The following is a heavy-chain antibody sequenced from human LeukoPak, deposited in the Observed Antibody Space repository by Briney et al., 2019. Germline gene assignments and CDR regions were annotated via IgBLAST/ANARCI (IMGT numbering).Heavy chain of an antibody. CDR3: ARVSPFDY. V-gene: IGHV3-66*01. CDR1: GFTVSSNY. J-gene: IGHJ4*02. Sequence: GGSLRLSCVASGFTVSSNYMSWVRQAPGKGLEWLSVFYSGGSTYYADSVNGRFTMSRDNSKNTLYLQMNGLSVADTAVYYCARVSPFDYWGQGTLVTVSS. CDR2: FYSGGST.